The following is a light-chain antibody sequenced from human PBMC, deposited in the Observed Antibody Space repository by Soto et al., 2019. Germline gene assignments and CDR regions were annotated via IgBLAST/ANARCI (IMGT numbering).Light chain of an antibody. Sequence: EIVLTQSPATLSLSPGETAALSCRASQSVSSYLAWYQQKPGQAPRLLIYDASNRATGIPARFGGSGSGTDFTLTISRLEPEDFAVYYCQQYGSSPLFTFGPGTKVDI. CDR3: QQYGSSPLFT. CDR1: QSVSSY. V-gene: IGKV3-20*01. CDR2: DAS. J-gene: IGKJ3*01.